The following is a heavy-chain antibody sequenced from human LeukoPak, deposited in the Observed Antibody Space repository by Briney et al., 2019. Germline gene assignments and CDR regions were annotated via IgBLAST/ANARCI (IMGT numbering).Heavy chain of an antibody. CDR3: ASGSRIYNWLDP. D-gene: IGHD2-15*01. CDR1: GGTFSSYA. J-gene: IGHJ5*02. CDR2: IILIFGTA. Sequence: SVKVSCKASGGTFSSYAISWVRQAPGQGLEWMGGIILIFGTANYAQKFQGRVTITTDESTSTAYMELSSLRSEDTAVYYCASGSRIYNWLDPWGQGTLVTVSS. V-gene: IGHV1-69*05.